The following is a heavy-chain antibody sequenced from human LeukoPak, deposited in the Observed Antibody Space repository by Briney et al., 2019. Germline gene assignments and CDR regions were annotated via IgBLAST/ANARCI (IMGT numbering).Heavy chain of an antibody. V-gene: IGHV4-39*07. CDR1: GGSISSGPYY. D-gene: IGHD2-15*01. CDR3: ARDGRGYCSGGSCYRGAFDI. Sequence: SETLSLTCTVSGGSISSGPYYWGWIRQPPGKGLEWIGNIYYGENTYYNPSLKSRVTTSIDTSKNQFYLKLSSVTAADTAVYYCARDGRGYCSGGSCYRGAFDIWGQGTMVTVSS. CDR2: IYYGENT. J-gene: IGHJ3*02.